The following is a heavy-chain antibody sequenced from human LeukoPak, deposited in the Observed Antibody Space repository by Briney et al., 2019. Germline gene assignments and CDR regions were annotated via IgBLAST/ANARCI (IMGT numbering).Heavy chain of an antibody. CDR1: GFSFSSYN. Sequence: GGSLRLSCEASGFSFSSYNMDWVRQTPGKGLEWISSITTSSSYTFYADSVKGRFTISRDNARNSLYLQMNSLRAEDTAVYYCARTKEMASISYFDSWGQGTLVTVSS. V-gene: IGHV3-21*01. CDR3: ARTKEMASISYFDS. D-gene: IGHD5-24*01. CDR2: ITTSSSYT. J-gene: IGHJ4*02.